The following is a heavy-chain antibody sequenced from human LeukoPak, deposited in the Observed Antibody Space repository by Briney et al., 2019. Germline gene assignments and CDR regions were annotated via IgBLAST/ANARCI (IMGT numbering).Heavy chain of an antibody. CDR2: INHSVST. CDR3: ATRASSWWVY. CDR1: GGSFCGYY. V-gene: IGHV4-34*01. D-gene: IGHD6-13*01. Sequence: SETLSLTCAVYGGSFCGYYWSWIRQPPGKGLEWIGEINHSVSTNYNPSPKSRVTISVDTSKNQFSLTLSSVTAADTAVYYCATRASSWWVYWGQGTLVTVSS. J-gene: IGHJ4*02.